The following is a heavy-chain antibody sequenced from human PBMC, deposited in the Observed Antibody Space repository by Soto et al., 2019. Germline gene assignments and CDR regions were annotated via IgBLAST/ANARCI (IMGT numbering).Heavy chain of an antibody. V-gene: IGHV1-18*04. CDR2: SSAYNGNT. CDR3: AIAGLRHVAVADSPLGPFDAFDI. D-gene: IGHD6-19*01. J-gene: IGHJ3*02. CDR1: GYTFTSYG. Sequence: QVQLVQSGAEVKKPGASVKVSCKASGYTFTSYGISWVRQAPGQGLEWMGWSSAYNGNTNYAQKLQGRVTMTTDTSTSTAYMELRSLRYDDTAVYYCAIAGLRHVAVADSPLGPFDAFDIWGQGTMVTVSS.